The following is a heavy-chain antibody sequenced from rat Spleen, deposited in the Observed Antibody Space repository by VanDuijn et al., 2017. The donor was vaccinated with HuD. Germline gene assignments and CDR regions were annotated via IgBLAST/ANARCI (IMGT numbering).Heavy chain of an antibody. CDR2: ITNTGGSI. Sequence: EVQLVESGGGQVQPGRSLKLSCVASGFTFNDYWMSWIRQAPGKGLEWVASITNTGGSIYYPDSVKGRFTISRDNAQNTLYLQMNSLRSEDTATYYCTRDMYTTDCYHAFDYWGQGVMITVSS. D-gene: IGHD1-6*01. J-gene: IGHJ2*01. CDR3: TRDMYTTDCYHAFDY. CDR1: GFTFNDYW. V-gene: IGHV5-31*01.